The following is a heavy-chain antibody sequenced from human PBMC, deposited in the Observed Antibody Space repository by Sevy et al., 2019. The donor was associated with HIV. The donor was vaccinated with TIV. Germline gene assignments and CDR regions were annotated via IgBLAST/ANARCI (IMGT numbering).Heavy chain of an antibody. D-gene: IGHD3-22*01. CDR1: GFTFTDYA. CDR3: ATDYYAGSGYYPKGAFDI. CDR2: ISGSGGST. J-gene: IGHJ3*02. V-gene: IGHV3-23*01. Sequence: GGSLRLSCAASGFTFTDYAMNWVRQAPGKGLEWVSCISGSGGSTFYADSVKGRFNISRDNSKNTLYLQMNSLRAEDTAVYYCATDYYAGSGYYPKGAFDIWGQGTMVTVSS.